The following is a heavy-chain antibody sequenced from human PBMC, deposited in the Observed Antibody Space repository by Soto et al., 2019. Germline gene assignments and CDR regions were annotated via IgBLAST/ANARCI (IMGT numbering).Heavy chain of an antibody. V-gene: IGHV1-18*01. Sequence: QVQLVQSGAEVKKPGASVTVSCNASGYTFTTYGITWVRQAPGQGLEWMGWISDYNGNTNYAQKFQGRVTVTIDTSTATAYMELRSLRSDDTAVYYCARGPRSSPWFDPWGQGTLVTVSS. CDR3: ARGPRSSPWFDP. CDR2: ISDYNGNT. J-gene: IGHJ5*02. CDR1: GYTFTTYG.